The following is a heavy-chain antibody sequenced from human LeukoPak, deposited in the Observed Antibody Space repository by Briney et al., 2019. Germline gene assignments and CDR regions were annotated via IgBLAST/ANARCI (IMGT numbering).Heavy chain of an antibody. CDR1: GFTFSGYW. D-gene: IGHD3-22*01. CDR3: ARSANYFDTSGKDY. CDR2: TNSDDSDT. J-gene: IGHJ4*02. Sequence: GGSLRLSCAASGFTFSGYWMHWVRQAPGKGLVWVSRTNSDDSDTSYADSVKGRFTISRDKAKSTLYLQMNSLRVEDTAVYYCARSANYFDTSGKDYWGQGTLVTVSS. V-gene: IGHV3-74*01.